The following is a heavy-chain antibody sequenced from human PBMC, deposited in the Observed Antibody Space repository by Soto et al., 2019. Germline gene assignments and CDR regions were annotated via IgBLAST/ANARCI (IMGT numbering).Heavy chain of an antibody. V-gene: IGHV3-33*01. J-gene: IGHJ4*02. CDR3: ARDQALKRLVAAVLDF. CDR2: IWYDGSNK. CDR1: GFTFSNYG. D-gene: IGHD6-25*01. Sequence: GGSLRLSCAASGFTFSNYGMHWVRQAPGKGLEWVGAIWYDGSNKYYADSVKGRFTISRDNSKNTLYLQMNSLRAEDTAVYYCARDQALKRLVAAVLDFWGQGTLVTVSS.